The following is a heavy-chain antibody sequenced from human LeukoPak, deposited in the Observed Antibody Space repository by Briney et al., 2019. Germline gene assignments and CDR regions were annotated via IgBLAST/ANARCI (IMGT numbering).Heavy chain of an antibody. Sequence: GGSLRLSCAASGFTSSSYWMSWVRQAPGKGLEWVANIKQDGSEKYYVDSVKGRFTISRDNAKNSLYLQMNSLRAEDTAVYYCARDGVIVVVAEGFDYWGQGTLVTVSS. J-gene: IGHJ4*02. CDR1: GFTSSSYW. CDR2: IKQDGSEK. D-gene: IGHD2-15*01. V-gene: IGHV3-7*01. CDR3: ARDGVIVVVAEGFDY.